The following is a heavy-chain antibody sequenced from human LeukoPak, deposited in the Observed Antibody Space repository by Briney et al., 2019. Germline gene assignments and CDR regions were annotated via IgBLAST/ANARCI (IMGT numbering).Heavy chain of an antibody. CDR2: IYYSGST. CDR1: GDSISSGDYY. D-gene: IGHD6-13*01. J-gene: IGHJ4*02. CDR3: ARSAGRIAAAYDY. Sequence: SETLSLTCTVSGDSISSGDYYWSWIRQPAGKGLEWIGYIYYSGSTNYNPSLKSRVTISVDTSKNQFSLKLSSVTAADTAVYYCARSAGRIAAAYDYWGQGTLVTVSS. V-gene: IGHV4-61*10.